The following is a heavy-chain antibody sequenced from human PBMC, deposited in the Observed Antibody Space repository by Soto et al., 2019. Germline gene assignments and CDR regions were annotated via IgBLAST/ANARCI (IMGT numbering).Heavy chain of an antibody. CDR2: INPSGGST. CDR1: GYTFTSYY. D-gene: IGHD6-19*01. Sequence: ASVKVSCKASGYTFTSYYMHWVRQAPGQGLEWMGIINPSGGSTSYAQKFQGRVTMTRDTSTSTVYMELSSLRSEDTAVYYCARPGIAVAGRYYYYGMDVWGEGTTVTVSS. CDR3: ARPGIAVAGRYYYYGMDV. J-gene: IGHJ6*04. V-gene: IGHV1-46*01.